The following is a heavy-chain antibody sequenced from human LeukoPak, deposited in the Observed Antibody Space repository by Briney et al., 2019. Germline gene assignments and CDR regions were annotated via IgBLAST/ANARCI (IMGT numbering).Heavy chain of an antibody. D-gene: IGHD3-10*01. Sequence: GGSLRLSCGASGFTFSNFNMHWVRQAPGKGLEWVGFIRFDGSGQKYADSVKDRFTISRDNSKNTLFLHMNSLRDEDAAVYYCANQKLSGSYLPDSWGQGTLVTLSS. CDR2: IRFDGSGQ. CDR3: ANQKLSGSYLPDS. V-gene: IGHV3-30*02. CDR1: GFTFSNFN. J-gene: IGHJ4*02.